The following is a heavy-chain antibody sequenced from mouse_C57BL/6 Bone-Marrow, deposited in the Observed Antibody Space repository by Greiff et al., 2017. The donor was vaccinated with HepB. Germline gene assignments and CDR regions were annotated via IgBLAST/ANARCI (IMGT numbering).Heavy chain of an antibody. V-gene: IGHV2-2*01. CDR1: GFSLTSYG. Sequence: QVQLKESGPGLVQPSQSLSITCTVSGFSLTSYGVHWVRQSPGKGLEWLGVIWSGGSTDYNAAFISRLSISKDNYKSQVFFKMNSLQADDTAIYYCASYYYDYFDYWGQGTTLTVSS. D-gene: IGHD1-1*01. J-gene: IGHJ2*01. CDR3: ASYYYDYFDY. CDR2: IWSGGST.